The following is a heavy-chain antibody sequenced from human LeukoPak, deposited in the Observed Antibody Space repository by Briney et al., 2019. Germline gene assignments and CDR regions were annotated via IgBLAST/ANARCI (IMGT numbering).Heavy chain of an antibody. J-gene: IGHJ6*02. CDR2: IYYSGST. Sequence: SETLSLTCTVSGGSINSYYWSWIRQPPEKGLEWIGYIYYSGSTNYNPSLKSRVTISVDTSKNQFSLKVSSVTAADTAVYYCARVGGTNYYYYGMDVWGQGTTVTVSS. D-gene: IGHD1-26*01. V-gene: IGHV4-59*01. CDR1: GGSINSYY. CDR3: ARVGGTNYYYYGMDV.